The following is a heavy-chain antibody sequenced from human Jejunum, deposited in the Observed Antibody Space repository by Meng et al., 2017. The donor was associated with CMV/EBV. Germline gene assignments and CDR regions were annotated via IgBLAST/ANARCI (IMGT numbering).Heavy chain of an antibody. Sequence: FGDDGLTWVRQAPGKGLEWVSGINWNGGSSDYEDSVKGRFTIYRDNAKNSLYLQMNGLRAEDTALYYCARNYRGSGSYGTHGMDVWGQGTTVTVSS. V-gene: IGHV3-20*03. CDR1: FGDDG. CDR3: ARNYRGSGSYGTHGMDV. J-gene: IGHJ6*02. CDR2: INWNGGSS. D-gene: IGHD3-10*01.